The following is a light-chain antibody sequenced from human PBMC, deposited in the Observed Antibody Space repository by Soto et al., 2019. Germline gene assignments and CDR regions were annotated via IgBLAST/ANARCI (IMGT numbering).Light chain of an antibody. J-gene: IGLJ2*01. CDR2: DNN. V-gene: IGLV1-51*01. Sequence: QSVLTQPPSVSAAPGQKVTLSCSGSNSNIGNNEVSWYQQVPGTAPRLLVYDNNKRPSGIPDRFSDSKSDTSATLVIPGLQTGDEADYYCGTWDNSLRAGVFGGGTKLTVL. CDR1: NSNIGNNE. CDR3: GTWDNSLRAGV.